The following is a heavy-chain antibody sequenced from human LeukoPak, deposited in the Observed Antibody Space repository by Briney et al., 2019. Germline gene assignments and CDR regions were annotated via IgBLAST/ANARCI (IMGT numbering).Heavy chain of an antibody. CDR2: IYYSGST. J-gene: IGHJ4*02. Sequence: TSETLSLTCTVSGGSISSSSYYWGWIRQPPGKGLEWIGSIYYSGSTYYSPSLKSRVTISVDTSKNQFSLKLSSVTAADTAVYYCASHQSSGYYAAFDYWGQGTLVTVSS. CDR3: ASHQSSGYYAAFDY. V-gene: IGHV4-39*01. D-gene: IGHD3-22*01. CDR1: GGSISSSSYY.